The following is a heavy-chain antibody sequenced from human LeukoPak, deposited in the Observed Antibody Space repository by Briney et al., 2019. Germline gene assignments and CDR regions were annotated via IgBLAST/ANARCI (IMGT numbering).Heavy chain of an antibody. V-gene: IGHV1-18*01. J-gene: IGHJ6*03. CDR3: ARNSYYYYYKDV. CDR1: GYTFTSYG. D-gene: IGHD4-23*01. Sequence: ASVKVSCKASGYTFTSYGISWVRQAPEQGLEWMGWISAYNGNTNYAQKLQGRVTMTTDTSTSTAYMELRSLRSDDTAVYYCARNSYYYYYKDVWGKRTTVTVSS. CDR2: ISAYNGNT.